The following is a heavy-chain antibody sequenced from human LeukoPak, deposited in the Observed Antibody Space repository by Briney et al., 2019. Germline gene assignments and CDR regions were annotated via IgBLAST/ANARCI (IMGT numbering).Heavy chain of an antibody. J-gene: IGHJ4*02. CDR3: ARDRGHSGYDLYDY. D-gene: IGHD5-12*01. V-gene: IGHV4-34*01. CDR1: GGSFSGYY. CDR2: INHSGST. Sequence: SETLSLTCAVYGGSFSGYYWSWIRQPPGKGLEWIGEINHSGSTNYNPSLKSRVTLSVDTSKNQFSLKLSSVTAADTAVYYCARDRGHSGYDLYDYWGQGTLVTVSS.